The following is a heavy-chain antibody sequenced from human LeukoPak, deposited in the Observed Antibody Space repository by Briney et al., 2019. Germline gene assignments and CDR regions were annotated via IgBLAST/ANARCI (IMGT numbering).Heavy chain of an antibody. CDR2: IIPIFGTA. CDR3: ATQKDTYYYDSSGYSPLDY. D-gene: IGHD3-22*01. CDR1: GGTFSSYA. Sequence: SVKVSCKASGGTFSSYAISWARQAPGQGLEWMGRIIPIFGTANYAQKFQSRVTITTDESTSTAYMELSSLRSEDTAVYYCATQKDTYYYDSSGYSPLDYWGQGTLVTVSS. J-gene: IGHJ4*02. V-gene: IGHV1-69*05.